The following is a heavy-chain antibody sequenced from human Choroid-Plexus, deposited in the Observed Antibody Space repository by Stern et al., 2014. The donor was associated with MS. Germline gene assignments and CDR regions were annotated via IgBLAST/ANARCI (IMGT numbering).Heavy chain of an antibody. V-gene: IGHV3-30*18. CDR3: AKDRQYLTYFFDH. J-gene: IGHJ5*02. Sequence: VQLVESGGGVVQPGRPLRLSCVASGFTFGSCAMHWVRQAPGQGLELVAGVSYDGSNKYYADSVKGRFTISRDNSQNTLYMQMSSLRPEDTAVYYCAKDRQYLTYFFDHWGQGSLVTVSS. CDR1: GFTFGSCA. CDR2: VSYDGSNK. D-gene: IGHD2/OR15-2a*01.